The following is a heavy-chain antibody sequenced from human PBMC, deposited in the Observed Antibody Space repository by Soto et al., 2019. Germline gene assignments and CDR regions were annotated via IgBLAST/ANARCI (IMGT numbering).Heavy chain of an antibody. CDR2: INTYNGNT. D-gene: IGHD1-20*01. V-gene: IGHV1-18*01. CDR3: AMVYLYVTPSPHDV. Sequence: QVQLVQSGAEVKNPGASVKVSCKASGYTFTRYGIGWARQAPGQGLEWMGWINTYNGNTNYAQNVQGRVTLTTDTSTSTAYMELRSLRSNDTAIQFCAMVYLYVTPSPHDVWGQGTTVIVSS. CDR1: GYTFTRYG. J-gene: IGHJ6*02.